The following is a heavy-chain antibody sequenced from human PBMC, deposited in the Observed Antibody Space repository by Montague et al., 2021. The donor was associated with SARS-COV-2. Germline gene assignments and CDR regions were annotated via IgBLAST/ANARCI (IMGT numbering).Heavy chain of an antibody. CDR2: VNLTGGT. CDR1: GESISCHF. CDR3: ARGFRDVVRTTRLHKKLYSPGLAL. Sequence: SETLSLTCAVSGESISCHFWSRIRQPPGKGLEWLGVVNLTGGTNSAASLESGLSISMDTSKRQVSLRLTSVTAADTALYFCARGFRDVVRTTRLHKKLYSPGLALWGRGTMVTLSS. V-gene: IGHV4-34*01. J-gene: IGHJ4*03. D-gene: IGHD2-21*01.